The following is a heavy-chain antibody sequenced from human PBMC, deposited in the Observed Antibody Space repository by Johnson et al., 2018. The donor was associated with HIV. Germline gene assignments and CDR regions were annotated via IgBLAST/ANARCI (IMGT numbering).Heavy chain of an antibody. CDR3: ARETGFAIFGVVKLNAFDI. CDR2: INWNGGST. V-gene: IGHV3-20*04. D-gene: IGHD3-3*01. J-gene: IGHJ3*02. CDR1: GFTFDDYG. Sequence: VQLVESGGGVVRPGGSLRLSCAASGFTFDDYGMSWVRQVPGKGLEWVSGINWNGGSTDYADSVKCLFTSSSDNAKNSLYLQMNSLRAEDTALYYCARETGFAIFGVVKLNAFDIWGQGTMVTVSS.